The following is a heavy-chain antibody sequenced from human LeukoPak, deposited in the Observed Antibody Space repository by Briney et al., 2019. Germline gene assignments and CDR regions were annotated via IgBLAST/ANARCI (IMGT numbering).Heavy chain of an antibody. Sequence: PGGSPRLSCAASGFTFSSYEMNWVRQAPGKGLEWVSYISSSGTPIHYADSVKGRFTISRDNAKNSLFLQMNSLRAEDTAVYYCAREKTACGGDCYDSWGQGTLVTVSS. D-gene: IGHD2-21*01. V-gene: IGHV3-48*03. CDR2: ISSSGTPI. CDR1: GFTFSSYE. J-gene: IGHJ4*02. CDR3: AREKTACGGDCYDS.